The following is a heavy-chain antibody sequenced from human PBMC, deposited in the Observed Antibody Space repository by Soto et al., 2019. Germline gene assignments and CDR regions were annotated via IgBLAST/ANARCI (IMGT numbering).Heavy chain of an antibody. CDR2: IIPIFGTA. D-gene: IGHD1-1*01. CDR3: PRGRAGTNHDAFDI. CDR1: GGTFSSYA. Sequence: QVQLVQSGAEVKKPGSSVKVSCKASGGTFSSYAISWVRQAPGQGLEWMGGIIPIFGTANYAQKFQGRVTITADESTSTAYIELSSLRSEDTAVYYCPRGRAGTNHDAFDIWGQGTMVTVSS. J-gene: IGHJ3*02. V-gene: IGHV1-69*12.